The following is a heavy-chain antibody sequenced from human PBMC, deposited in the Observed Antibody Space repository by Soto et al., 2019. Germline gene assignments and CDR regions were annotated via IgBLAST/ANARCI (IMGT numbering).Heavy chain of an antibody. J-gene: IGHJ4*02. V-gene: IGHV3-74*01. Sequence: EMQLVESGGGLVQPGGSLRLSCAASGFTFSNYYMHWVRQAPGKGPVWVSRISSDGTSTTYADSVKGRFTISRDKXXXXXXXXXXXXXXXXXXXXXXXXXXXXXXXXXXXYFDLWGQGVLVTVSS. CDR1: GFTFSNYY. CDR3: XXXXXXXXXXXXXYFDL. CDR2: ISSDGTST.